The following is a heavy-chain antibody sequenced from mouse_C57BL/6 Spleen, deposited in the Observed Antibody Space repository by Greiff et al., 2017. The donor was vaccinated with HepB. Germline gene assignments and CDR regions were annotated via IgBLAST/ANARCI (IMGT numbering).Heavy chain of an antibody. D-gene: IGHD3-1*01. V-gene: IGHV5-16*01. Sequence: EVKLVESEGGLVQPGSSMKLSCTASGFTFSDYYMAWVRQVPEKGLEWVANINYDGSSTYYLDSLKSRFIISRDNAKNTLYLQMSSLKSEDTATYYCARDHLSGAMDYWGQGTSVTVSS. J-gene: IGHJ4*01. CDR2: INYDGSST. CDR3: ARDHLSGAMDY. CDR1: GFTFSDYY.